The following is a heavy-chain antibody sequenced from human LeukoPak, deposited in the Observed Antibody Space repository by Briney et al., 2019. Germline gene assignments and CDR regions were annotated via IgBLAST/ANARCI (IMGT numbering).Heavy chain of an antibody. V-gene: IGHV4-4*07. CDR1: GVSISSYY. CDR2: FYTSGITNY. Sequence: SETLSLTCTVSGVSISSYYWNWIRQPAGKGLEWIGRFYTSGITNYNYNPSLKSRVTMSVDTSRNQFSLKLSSVTAADTALYFCARSPPNINSFDYWGQGTLVTVSS. CDR3: ARSPPNINSFDY. J-gene: IGHJ4*02. D-gene: IGHD3-10*02.